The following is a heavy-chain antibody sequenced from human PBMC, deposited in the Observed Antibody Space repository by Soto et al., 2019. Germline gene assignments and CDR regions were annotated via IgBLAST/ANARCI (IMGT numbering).Heavy chain of an antibody. CDR1: GFTFDDYG. Sequence: PGGSLRLSCAASGFTFDDYGMSWVRQAPGKGLEWVSGINWNGGSTGYADSVKGRFTISRDNAKNSLYLQMNSLRAEDTALYHCARVKYYDILTGYPPVSYYYYMDVWGKGTTVTVSS. CDR3: ARVKYYDILTGYPPVSYYYYMDV. J-gene: IGHJ6*03. V-gene: IGHV3-20*01. CDR2: INWNGGST. D-gene: IGHD3-9*01.